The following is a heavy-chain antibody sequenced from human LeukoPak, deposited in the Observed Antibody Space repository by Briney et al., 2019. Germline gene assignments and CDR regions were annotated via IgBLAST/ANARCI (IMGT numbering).Heavy chain of an antibody. CDR3: ARVRDGVYSGIYFDY. CDR2: IYNTGRT. J-gene: IGHJ4*02. Sequence: PGGSLRLSCAASGFSVSTHYMSWVRQAPGKGLEWVSVIYNTGRTYYADSVKGRFTISIDNSKNTLFLQMNSLRADDTAVYYCARVRDGVYSGIYFDYWGQGTLATVSS. D-gene: IGHD1-26*01. V-gene: IGHV3-53*01. CDR1: GFSVSTHY.